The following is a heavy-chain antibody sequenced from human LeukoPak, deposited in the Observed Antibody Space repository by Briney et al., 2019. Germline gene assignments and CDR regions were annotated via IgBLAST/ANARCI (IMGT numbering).Heavy chain of an antibody. Sequence: GGSLRLSCAGSGFTSSSYSMHWVRQAPGKGLEWVSSISSSSIYIYYADSLKGRFTISRDNAKNSLSLQMNSLRAEDTAVYYCARGRQNSGSYSDAFDIWGQGTVVTVSS. CDR1: GFTSSSYS. CDR3: ARGRQNSGSYSDAFDI. D-gene: IGHD1-26*01. J-gene: IGHJ3*02. V-gene: IGHV3-21*01. CDR2: ISSSSIYI.